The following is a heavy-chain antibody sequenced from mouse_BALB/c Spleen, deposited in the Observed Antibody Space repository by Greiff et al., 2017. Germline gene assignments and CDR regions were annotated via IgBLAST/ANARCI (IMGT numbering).Heavy chain of an antibody. CDR3: TRVLTGTDYFDY. J-gene: IGHJ2*01. CDR1: GFTFSSYT. Sequence: EVKLVESGGGLVKPGGSLKLSCAASGFTFSSYTMSWVRQTPEKRLEWVATISSGGSYTYYPDSVKGRFTISRDNAKNTLYLQMSSLKSEDTAMYYCTRVLTGTDYFDYWGQGTTLTVSS. D-gene: IGHD4-1*01. V-gene: IGHV5-6-4*01. CDR2: ISSGGSYT.